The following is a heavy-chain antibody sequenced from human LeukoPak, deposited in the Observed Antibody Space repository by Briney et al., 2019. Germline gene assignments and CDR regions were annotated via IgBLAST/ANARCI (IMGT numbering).Heavy chain of an antibody. J-gene: IGHJ4*02. CDR2: ISSSSNII. CDR1: GFTFSNYN. CDR3: ARDFAREFTIDY. Sequence: GGSLRLSCAASGFTFSNYNMNWVRQPPGKGLQWVSYISSSSNIIYYADSVKDRFTFSRDNAKNSLFLQMNSLRAEDTAVYYCARDFAREFTIDYWGQGTLVTVSS. D-gene: IGHD3-10*01. V-gene: IGHV3-48*01.